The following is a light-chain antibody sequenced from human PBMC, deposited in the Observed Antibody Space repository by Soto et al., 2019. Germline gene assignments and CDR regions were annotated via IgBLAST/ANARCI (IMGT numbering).Light chain of an antibody. J-gene: IGKJ4*01. CDR1: QGIETY. Sequence: DIQMTQSPSSLSASVGDRVSITCRTSQGIETYLNWYQQKSGKAPKLLIYAASSLQSGVPSRFSGSGSGTDFTLTISSLQPEDFGVYYCQQYNNWPRATFGGGTKVEIK. V-gene: IGKV1-39*01. CDR2: AAS. CDR3: QQYNNWPRAT.